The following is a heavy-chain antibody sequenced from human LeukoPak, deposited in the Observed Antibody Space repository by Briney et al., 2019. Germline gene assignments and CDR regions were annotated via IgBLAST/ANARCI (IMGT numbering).Heavy chain of an antibody. Sequence: GGSLRLTCEASGFTVSSNYVNWVRQAPGKGLEWVSIINSGGSTYYADSVRGRFTISRDSSKNTLYLQMNSLSAEDTAVYYCARGATEALDNWGQGTLVTVSS. D-gene: IGHD1-26*01. CDR2: INSGGST. CDR1: GFTVSSNY. CDR3: ARGATEALDN. V-gene: IGHV3-66*01. J-gene: IGHJ4*02.